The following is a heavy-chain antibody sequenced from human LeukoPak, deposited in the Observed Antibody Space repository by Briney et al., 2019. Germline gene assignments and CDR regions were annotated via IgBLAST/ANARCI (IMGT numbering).Heavy chain of an antibody. V-gene: IGHV3-66*01. CDR3: ARDRSSGWYWGVGMDV. CDR1: GFTVSSTY. J-gene: IGHJ6*02. D-gene: IGHD6-19*01. Sequence: GGSLRLSCAASGFTVSSTYMSWVRQAPGKGLEWVSVIYNIGRTYYADSVQGRFTISRDSSKNTLYLQINSLRAEDTAIYYCARDRSSGWYWGVGMDVWGQGTTVTVSS. CDR2: IYNIGRT.